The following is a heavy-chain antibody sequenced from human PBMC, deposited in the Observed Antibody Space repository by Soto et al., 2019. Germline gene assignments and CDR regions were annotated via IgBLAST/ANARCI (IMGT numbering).Heavy chain of an antibody. CDR1: GFTFSSYA. V-gene: IGHV3-73*01. CDR3: TRQIWSSSTSVAPAFDI. Sequence: PGGSLRLSCAASGFTFSSYAMHWVRQASGKGLEWVGRIRSKANSYATAYAASVKGRFTISRDDSKNTAYLQMNSLKTEDTAVYYCTRQIWSSSTSVAPAFDIWGQGTMVTVSS. J-gene: IGHJ3*02. CDR2: IRSKANSYAT. D-gene: IGHD2-2*01.